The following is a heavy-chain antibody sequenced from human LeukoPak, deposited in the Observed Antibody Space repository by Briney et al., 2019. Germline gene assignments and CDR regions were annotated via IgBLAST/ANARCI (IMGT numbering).Heavy chain of an antibody. Sequence: PGGSLRLSCAASGFTFSSYAMSWVRQPPGKGLDWVSTISFSGGYTYYADSVKGRFTISRDNSKNTLYLQMNSLRAEDTAVYYCARGTQEEYSSSWYEQWLVPQYQYYYYMDVWGKGTTVTVSS. V-gene: IGHV3-23*01. CDR2: ISFSGGYT. CDR1: GFTFSSYA. CDR3: ARGTQEEYSSSWYEQWLVPQYQYYYYMDV. D-gene: IGHD6-13*01. J-gene: IGHJ6*03.